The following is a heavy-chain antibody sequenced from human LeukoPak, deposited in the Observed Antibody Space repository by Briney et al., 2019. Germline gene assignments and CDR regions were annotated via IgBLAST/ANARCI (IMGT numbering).Heavy chain of an antibody. D-gene: IGHD5-18*01. CDR1: AGSISTYH. CDR2: MQSTGNS. J-gene: IGHJ4*02. Sequence: SETLSLTCTVSAGSISTYHWNWIRKSPEKGLEWIGYMQSTGNSNYSPSFKSRVTISVDMSRNQIVLYLSSVTAADTAVYFCARDKQHSYGRYFDHWGQGILVTVSS. CDR3: ARDKQHSYGRYFDH. V-gene: IGHV4-59*01.